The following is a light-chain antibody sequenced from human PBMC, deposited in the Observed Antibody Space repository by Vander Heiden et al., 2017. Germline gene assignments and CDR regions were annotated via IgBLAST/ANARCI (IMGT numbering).Light chain of an antibody. CDR2: GAG. Sequence: EIVLTQSPGPLSLSPGERATLSCRASQTISRAYIAWYQQKPGQAPRLLIYGAGSRATGIPDRCSGSGSGTDFTLTISRLEPEDFAVYYCQQYGTSPPWTFGQGTKVEIK. CDR1: QTISRAY. J-gene: IGKJ1*01. V-gene: IGKV3-20*01. CDR3: QQYGTSPPWT.